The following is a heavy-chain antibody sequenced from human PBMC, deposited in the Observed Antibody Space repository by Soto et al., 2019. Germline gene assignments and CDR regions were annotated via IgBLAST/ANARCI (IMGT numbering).Heavy chain of an antibody. J-gene: IGHJ6*02. CDR1: RFTFSSYS. D-gene: IGHD2-2*01. CDR2: ISSSSSYI. Sequence: GGSLRLSCAASRFTFSSYSMNWVRQAPGKGLEWVSSISSSSSYIYYAHSVKGRFTISRDNAKNSLYLQMNSLRAEDTAVYYCARDVSSTDPLYYYYGMDVWGQGTTVTVSS. CDR3: ARDVSSTDPLYYYYGMDV. V-gene: IGHV3-21*01.